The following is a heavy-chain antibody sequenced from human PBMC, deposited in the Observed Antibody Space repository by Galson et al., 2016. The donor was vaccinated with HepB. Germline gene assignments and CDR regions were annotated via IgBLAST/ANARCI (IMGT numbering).Heavy chain of an antibody. CDR1: GFSFHEYG. J-gene: IGHJ4*02. Sequence: SLRLSCAASGFSFHEYGMHWVRHAPGKGLEWVSGISWNGGNLDYADSVKGRFTISRDNTKNSLYLQMNSLRGEDTAFYYCAKDIRIFGVVGPCYFDSRGQGTLVTVSS. CDR3: AKDIRIFGVVGPCYFDS. D-gene: IGHD3-3*01. CDR2: ISWNGGNL. V-gene: IGHV3-9*01.